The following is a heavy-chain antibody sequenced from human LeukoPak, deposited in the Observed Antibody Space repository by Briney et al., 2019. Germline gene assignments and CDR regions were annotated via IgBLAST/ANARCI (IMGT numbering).Heavy chain of an antibody. CDR3: ATAGLDY. J-gene: IGHJ4*02. D-gene: IGHD2-21*02. CDR1: EFTFSNFG. V-gene: IGHV3-30*02. Sequence: GGSLTLSCAVSEFTFSNFGMLWVRQAPSRGGEGVTFVRSNGKDKYYADSVKGRFTISRDNSKNTLYLQMNSLRAEDTAIYYCATAGLDYWGQGSLVTVSS. CDR2: VRSNGKDK.